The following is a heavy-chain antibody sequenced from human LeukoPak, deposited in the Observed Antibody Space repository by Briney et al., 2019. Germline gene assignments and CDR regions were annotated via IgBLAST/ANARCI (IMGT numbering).Heavy chain of an antibody. Sequence: SETLSLTCTVSGGSISSGGYYWSWIRQHPGKGLEWIGYIYYSGSTYYNPSLKSRVTISVDTSKNQFSLKLSSVTAADTAVYYCARQAMYSSGWYRGNWFDPWGQGTLVTVSS. CDR1: GGSISSGGYY. CDR2: IYYSGST. V-gene: IGHV4-31*03. CDR3: ARQAMYSSGWYRGNWFDP. D-gene: IGHD6-19*01. J-gene: IGHJ5*02.